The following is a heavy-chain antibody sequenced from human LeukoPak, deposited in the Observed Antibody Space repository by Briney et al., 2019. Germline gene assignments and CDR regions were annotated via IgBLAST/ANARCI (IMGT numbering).Heavy chain of an antibody. CDR2: INPSGGST. V-gene: IGHV1-46*01. CDR1: GYTFTSYY. CDR3: ARDRIAAAGTNDY. J-gene: IGHJ4*02. D-gene: IGHD6-13*01. Sequence: SVKVSCKASGYTFTSYYMHWVRQAPGQGLEWMGIINPSGGSTSYAQKFQGGVTMTRDTSTSTVYMELSSLRSEDTAVYYCARDRIAAAGTNDYWGQGTLVTVSS.